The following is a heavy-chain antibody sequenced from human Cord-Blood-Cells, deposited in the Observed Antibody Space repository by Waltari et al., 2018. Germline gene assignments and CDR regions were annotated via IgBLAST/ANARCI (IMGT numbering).Heavy chain of an antibody. D-gene: IGHD3-9*01. CDR1: GYTFTGYY. Sequence: QVQLVQSGAEVKKPGASVKVSCKASGYTFTGYYMHWVRQAPGQGLEWMGWINPNRGGTSYAQKFQGRVTMTRDTSISTAYMELSRLRSDDTAVYYCARDILTGYYISRNAFDIWGQGTMVTVSS. J-gene: IGHJ3*02. CDR3: ARDILTGYYISRNAFDI. CDR2: INPNRGGT. V-gene: IGHV1-2*02.